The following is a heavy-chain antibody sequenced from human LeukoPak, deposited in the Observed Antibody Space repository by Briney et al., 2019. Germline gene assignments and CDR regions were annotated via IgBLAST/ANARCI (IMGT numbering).Heavy chain of an antibody. CDR2: IYYSGST. CDR3: ARDFTNPYGDPGY. J-gene: IGHJ4*02. CDR1: GGSISSYY. Sequence: TSETLSLTCTVSGGSISSYYWSWIRQPPGKGLEWIGYIYYSGSTNYNPSLKSRVTISVDTSKNQFSLKLSSVTAADTAVYYCARDFTNPYGDPGYWGQGTLVTVSS. V-gene: IGHV4-59*01. D-gene: IGHD4-17*01.